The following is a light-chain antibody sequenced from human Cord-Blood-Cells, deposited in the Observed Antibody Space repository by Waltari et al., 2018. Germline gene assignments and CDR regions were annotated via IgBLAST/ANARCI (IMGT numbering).Light chain of an antibody. Sequence: QSALTQPPSASGSPGPSVTLSCTGTSSYVGGYTYVSWYQQHPGKAPKLIIYEVSKRPSGFPDRFSGSKSGNTASLTVSGLQAEDEADYYCSSYAGSNNFVFGTGTKVTVL. V-gene: IGLV2-8*01. CDR1: SSYVGGYTY. CDR3: SSYAGSNNFV. CDR2: EVS. J-gene: IGLJ1*01.